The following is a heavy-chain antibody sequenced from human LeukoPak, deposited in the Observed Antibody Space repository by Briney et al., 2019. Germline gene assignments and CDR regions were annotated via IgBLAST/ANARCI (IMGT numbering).Heavy chain of an antibody. CDR1: GFAFSSHY. J-gene: IGHJ5*02. D-gene: IGHD6-13*01. CDR3: TRGQQMVLWFDP. Sequence: PGGSLRLSCAASGFAFSSHYMTWVRQAPGKGLEWVATIKQSGSETYYVDSVKGRFTISRDDAKSSLYLQMNSLGVDDTAVYYCTRGQQMVLWFDPWGQGILVAVSS. V-gene: IGHV3-7*01. CDR2: IKQSGSET.